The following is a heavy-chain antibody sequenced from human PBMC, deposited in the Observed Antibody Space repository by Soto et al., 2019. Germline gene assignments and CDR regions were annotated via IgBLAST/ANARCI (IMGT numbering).Heavy chain of an antibody. V-gene: IGHV3-30-3*01. Sequence: QLQLVESGGDVVQPGRSLRLSCAASGLTLSNTILHWIRQSPGKGLEWVGLTAPVGSKQYADSVKDRFSISRDNPRNEMNLEMNSLRLEDTALYFCAREDESSGHAGTFRLWGQGTLVTVSP. CDR1: GLTLSNTI. CDR3: AREDESSGHAGTFRL. D-gene: IGHD3-22*01. J-gene: IGHJ1*01. CDR2: TAPVGSK.